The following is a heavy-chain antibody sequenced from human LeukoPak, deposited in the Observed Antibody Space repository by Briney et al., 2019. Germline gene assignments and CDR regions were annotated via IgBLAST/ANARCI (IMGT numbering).Heavy chain of an antibody. D-gene: IGHD2-2*01. CDR2: INHSGST. CDR3: ARGITGTSCGTQDP. J-gene: IGHJ5*02. Sequence: KSSETLSLTCAVYGGSFSGYYWSWTRQPPGKGLEWIGEINHSGSTNYNPSLKCRVTISVDTSKNQFSLKLSSVTAADTAVYYCARGITGTSCGTQDPWGQGTLVTVSS. CDR1: GGSFSGYY. V-gene: IGHV4-34*01.